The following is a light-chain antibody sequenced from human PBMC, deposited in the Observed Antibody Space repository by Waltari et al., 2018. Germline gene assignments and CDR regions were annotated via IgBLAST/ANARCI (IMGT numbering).Light chain of an antibody. J-gene: IGKJ1*01. CDR1: QSVGKY. Sequence: EIVFMHSPATLSLSTGERAILSCRASQSVGKYLAWYQQKPGQAPRLLIYDASIRATGIPDRFSGSGSGTDFSLTISRLEPEDFSVYYCQKYVSLPATFGQGTKVEIK. V-gene: IGKV3-20*01. CDR3: QKYVSLPAT. CDR2: DAS.